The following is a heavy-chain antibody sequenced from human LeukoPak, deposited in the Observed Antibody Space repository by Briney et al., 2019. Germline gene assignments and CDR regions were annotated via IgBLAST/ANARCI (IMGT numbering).Heavy chain of an antibody. CDR1: GLTFTSYG. CDR3: AAVDNYGYKGPFDY. V-gene: IGHV3-33*01. D-gene: IGHD5-18*01. Sequence: PGRSLRLSCAASGLTFTSYGMHWVRQAPGKGLEWVAVIWYDGTIKYYEDSVKGRFTISRDNSKNTLYLQMNSLRAEDTAVYYCAAVDNYGYKGPFDYWGQGTLVTVSS. CDR2: IWYDGTIK. J-gene: IGHJ4*02.